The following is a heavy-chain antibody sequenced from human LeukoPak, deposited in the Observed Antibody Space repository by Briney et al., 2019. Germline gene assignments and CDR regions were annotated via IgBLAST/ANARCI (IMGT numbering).Heavy chain of an antibody. CDR2: TRFDGSTK. CDR3: ARGDTVTTIDY. CDR1: GFTFSKYG. V-gene: IGHV3-30*02. J-gene: IGHJ4*02. D-gene: IGHD4-17*01. Sequence: GGSLRLSCASSGFTFSKYGMHWVRQAPGKGLEWVAFTRFDGSTKYYRDSVKGRFTVSRDNAKNTLYLQMNSLRAEDTAVFYCARGDTVTTIDYWGQGTLVTVSS.